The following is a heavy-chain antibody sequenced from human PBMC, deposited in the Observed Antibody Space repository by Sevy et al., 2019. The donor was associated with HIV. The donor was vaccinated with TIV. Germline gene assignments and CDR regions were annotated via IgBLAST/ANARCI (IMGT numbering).Heavy chain of an antibody. D-gene: IGHD5-12*01. J-gene: IGHJ4*02. CDR3: AKTGGYDFTDY. V-gene: IGHV3-23*01. Sequence: GGSLRLSCAASGFTVSSYAMSWVRQAPGKGLEWVSAISGSGGSTYYADSVKGRSTISTDNSKNTLYLQMNSLRADDTAVYYCAKTGGYDFTDYWGQGTLVTVSS. CDR1: GFTVSSYA. CDR2: ISGSGGST.